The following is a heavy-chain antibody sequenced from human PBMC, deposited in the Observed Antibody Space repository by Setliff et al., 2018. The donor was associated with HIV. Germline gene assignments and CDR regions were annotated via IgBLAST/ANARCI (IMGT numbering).Heavy chain of an antibody. D-gene: IGHD5-18*01. CDR2: IHHSRRT. V-gene: IGHV4-34*01. CDR3: MRDRGRRGQLWLHFDY. Sequence: SETLSLTCAVYGGSFSGYYWSWIRQSPEKGLEWIGEIHHSRRTNYSPSLKSRVTISVDMSNNQFSLKVTSVTAADTAVYYCMRDRGRRGQLWLHFDYWGQGTLVTVSS. J-gene: IGHJ4*02. CDR1: GGSFSGYY.